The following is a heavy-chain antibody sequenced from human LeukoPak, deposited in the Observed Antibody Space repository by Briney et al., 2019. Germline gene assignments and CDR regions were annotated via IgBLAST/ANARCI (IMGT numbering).Heavy chain of an antibody. J-gene: IGHJ4*02. V-gene: IGHV4-4*07. CDR1: GGSISSYY. CDR2: IYSTGST. CDR3: ARQIESAGTAGFDF. D-gene: IGHD6-13*01. Sequence: SETLSLTCTVSGGSISSYYWSWIRQPAGKGLEWIGRIYSTGSTNYNPSLKGRVTMSVDTSKNQFSLRLRSVTAADTAVYYCARQIESAGTAGFDFWGQGALVTVSS.